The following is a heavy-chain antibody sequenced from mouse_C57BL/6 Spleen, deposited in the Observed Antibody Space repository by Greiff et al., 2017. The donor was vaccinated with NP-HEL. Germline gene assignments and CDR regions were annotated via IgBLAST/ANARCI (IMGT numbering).Heavy chain of an antibody. V-gene: IGHV1-64*01. Sequence: VQLQQPGAELVKPGASVKLSCKASGYTFTSYWMHWVKQRPGQGLEWIGMIHPNSGSTNYNEKFKSKATLTVDKSSSTAYMQLSSLTSEDSAVYYCARLGLTGTYFDYWGQGTTLTVSS. CDR1: GYTFTSYW. CDR3: ARLGLTGTYFDY. J-gene: IGHJ2*01. D-gene: IGHD4-1*01. CDR2: IHPNSGST.